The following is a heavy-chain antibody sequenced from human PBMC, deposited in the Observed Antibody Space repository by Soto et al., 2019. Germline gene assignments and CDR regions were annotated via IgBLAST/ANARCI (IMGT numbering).Heavy chain of an antibody. CDR1: GGTFSTYP. J-gene: IGHJ5*02. CDR3: ARGATHASSCYFWFDR. D-gene: IGHD6-13*01. V-gene: IGHV1-69*13. CDR2: IIPLFGTT. Sequence: GASVKVSCKASGGTFSTYPINWARQATGQGLEWMGGIIPLFGTTNYAQKFKGRVTITADESTSTAYMELSSPRAEDAAVYYCARGATHASSCYFWFDRCGQGTLVTVAS.